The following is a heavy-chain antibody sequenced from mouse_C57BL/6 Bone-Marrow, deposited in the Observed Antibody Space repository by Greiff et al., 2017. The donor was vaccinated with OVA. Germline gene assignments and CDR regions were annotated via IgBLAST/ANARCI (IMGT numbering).Heavy chain of an antibody. CDR2: IYPGSGST. CDR3: ARGDYYYGSSPLFAY. D-gene: IGHD1-1*01. J-gene: IGHJ3*01. CDR1: GYTFTSYW. V-gene: IGHV1-55*01. Sequence: QVQLQQPGAELVKPGASVKMSCKASGYTFTSYWITWVKQRPGQGLEWIGDIYPGSGSTNYNEKFKSKATLTVDTSSSTAYMQLSSLTSEDSAVYYCARGDYYYGSSPLFAYWGQGTLVTVSA.